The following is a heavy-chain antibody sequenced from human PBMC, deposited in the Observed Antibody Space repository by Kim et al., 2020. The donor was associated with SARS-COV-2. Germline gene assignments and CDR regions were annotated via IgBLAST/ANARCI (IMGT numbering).Heavy chain of an antibody. Sequence: GGSLRLSCAASGFTFSSYGMHWVHQAPGKGLEWVAVVLYDGSNKYYADSVKGRFTISRDNSKNTVYLQMNSLGAEDTAVYYCAKWGEGYNYEIDYWGQGTLVTVSS. D-gene: IGHD3-16*01. CDR1: GFTFSSYG. V-gene: IGHV3-33*06. CDR3: AKWGEGYNYEIDY. CDR2: VLYDGSNK. J-gene: IGHJ4*02.